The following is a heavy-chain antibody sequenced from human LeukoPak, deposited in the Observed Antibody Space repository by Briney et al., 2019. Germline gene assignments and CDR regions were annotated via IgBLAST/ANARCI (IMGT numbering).Heavy chain of an antibody. CDR2: INPTSGST. D-gene: IGHD6-19*01. CDR1: GYTFTSYF. V-gene: IGHV1-46*01. J-gene: IGHJ4*02. Sequence: ASVKLSCKASGYTFTSYFLHWVRQAPGQGLEWLGIINPTSGSTTYAQKFLGRVTVTRDRSTSTVYMELNSLRPEDTAVYYCARDGGYSSGYYRGLYWGQGTLVTVSS. CDR3: ARDGGYSSGYYRGLY.